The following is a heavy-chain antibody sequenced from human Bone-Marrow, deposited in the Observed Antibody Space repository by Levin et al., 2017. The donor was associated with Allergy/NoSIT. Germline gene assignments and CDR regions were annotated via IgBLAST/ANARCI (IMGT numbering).Heavy chain of an antibody. J-gene: IGHJ3*02. Sequence: ASVKVSCKASGYTFTDYYMNWVRQAPGQGLEWMGWINPNSGGTNYAQKFQGRVTMTRDTSIRKAYMELSGLRSDDTAVYYCAIAPDYYDRAFDTWGQGTMVTVSS. CDR2: INPNSGGT. CDR3: AIAPDYYDRAFDT. CDR1: GYTFTDYY. D-gene: IGHD3-22*01. V-gene: IGHV1-2*02.